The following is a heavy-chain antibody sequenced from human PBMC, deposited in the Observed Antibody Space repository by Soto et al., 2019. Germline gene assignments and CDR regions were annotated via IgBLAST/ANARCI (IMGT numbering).Heavy chain of an antibody. Sequence: SETLSLTCTVSGGSISSYYWSWIRQPPGKGLEWIGYIYYSGSTNYNPSLKSRVTISVDTSKNQFSLKLSSVTAADTAVYYCARAGYFIAAAGKGVDLVYGMDVWGQGTTVTVSS. CDR3: ARAGYFIAAAGKGVDLVYGMDV. V-gene: IGHV4-59*01. D-gene: IGHD6-13*01. CDR2: IYYSGST. J-gene: IGHJ6*02. CDR1: GGSISSYY.